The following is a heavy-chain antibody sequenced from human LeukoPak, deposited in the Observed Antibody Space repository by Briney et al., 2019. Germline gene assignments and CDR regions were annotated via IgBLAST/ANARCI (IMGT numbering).Heavy chain of an antibody. D-gene: IGHD3-10*01. CDR2: INPNSGGA. CDR3: ARVGSQYRNWFDP. J-gene: IGHJ5*02. CDR1: GYTFTGYY. V-gene: IGHV1-2*02. Sequence: ASVKVSCKASGYTFTGYYMHWVRQAPGQGLEWMGWINPNSGGANYAQKFQGRVTMTRDTSISTAYMELSRLRSDDTAVYYCARVGSQYRNWFDPWGQGTLVTVSS.